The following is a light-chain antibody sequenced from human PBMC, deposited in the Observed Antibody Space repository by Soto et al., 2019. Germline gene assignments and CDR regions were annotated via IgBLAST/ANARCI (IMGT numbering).Light chain of an antibody. CDR2: DVS. CDR3: SSYTSSSTLV. Sequence: QSVLTQPASVSGSPGQSITISCTGTSSDVCAYNYVSWYQQHPGKAPKLLIYDVSNRPSGVSNRFSGSKSGNTASLTISGLQAEDESDYYCSSYTSSSTLVFGTGTKVTVL. V-gene: IGLV2-14*01. CDR1: SSDVCAYNY. J-gene: IGLJ1*01.